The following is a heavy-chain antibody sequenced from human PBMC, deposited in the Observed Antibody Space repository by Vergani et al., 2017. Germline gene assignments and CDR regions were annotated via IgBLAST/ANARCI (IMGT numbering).Heavy chain of an antibody. CDR2: IYYSGST. CDR1: GGSISSYY. Sequence: QVQLQESGPGLVKPSETLSLTCTVSGGSISSYYWSWIRQPPGKGLEWIGYIYYSGSTNYNPSLKSRVTISVDTSKNQFSLKLSSVTAADTAVYYCARGRSGGYYSDYWGQGTLVTVSS. D-gene: IGHD3-22*01. V-gene: IGHV4-59*01. J-gene: IGHJ4*02. CDR3: ARGRSGGYYSDY.